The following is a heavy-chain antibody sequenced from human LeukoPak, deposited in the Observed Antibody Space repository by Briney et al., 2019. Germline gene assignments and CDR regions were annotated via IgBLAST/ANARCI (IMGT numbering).Heavy chain of an antibody. V-gene: IGHV3-7*02. CDR2: IKQDGSEK. CDR1: GFTFSSYW. Sequence: PGGSLRLSCAASGFTFSSYWMSWVRQAPGKGLEWVANIKQDGSEKYYVDSVKGRFTISRDNAKNSLYLQMNSLRAEDTAVYYCASGGYSYGDAFVYWGQGTLVTVSS. J-gene: IGHJ4*02. CDR3: ASGGYSYGDAFVY. D-gene: IGHD5-18*01.